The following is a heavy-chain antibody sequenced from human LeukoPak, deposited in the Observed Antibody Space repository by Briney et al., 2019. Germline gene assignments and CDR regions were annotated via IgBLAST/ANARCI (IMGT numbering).Heavy chain of an antibody. V-gene: IGHV4-61*09. J-gene: IGHJ4*02. CDR2: IYTSGST. CDR3: ARRGSSWYFDY. Sequence: SETLSLTCTVSGGSISSSSYYWSWIRQPAGKGLEWIGHIYTSGSTDYNPSLKSRVTISIDTSKNQFSLKLTSVTAADTAVYYCARRGSSWYFDYWGQGTLVTVSS. CDR1: GGSISSSSYY. D-gene: IGHD6-13*01.